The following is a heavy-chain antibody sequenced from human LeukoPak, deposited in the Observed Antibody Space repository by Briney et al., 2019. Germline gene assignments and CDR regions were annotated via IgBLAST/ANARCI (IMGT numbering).Heavy chain of an antibody. V-gene: IGHV5-51*01. CDR1: GYIFTHNW. CDR3: ARGWNYFDY. D-gene: IGHD6-19*01. Sequence: GESLKISCKGSGYIFTHNWIGWVRQMSGKGLEWMGIIYPGGSETRYSPSFQGQVTISADKSISTAYLQWSSLKASDTAIYYCARGWNYFDYWGQGALVTVSS. J-gene: IGHJ4*02. CDR2: IYPGGSET.